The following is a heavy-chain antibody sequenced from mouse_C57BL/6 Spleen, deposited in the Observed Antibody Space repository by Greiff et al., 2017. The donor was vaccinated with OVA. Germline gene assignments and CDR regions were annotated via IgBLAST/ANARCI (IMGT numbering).Heavy chain of an antibody. J-gene: IGHJ1*03. V-gene: IGHV6-3*01. Sequence: EVQLQESGGGLVQPGGSMKLSCVASGFTFSNYWMNWVRQSPEKGLEWVAQIRLKSDNYATHYAESVKGRFTISRDDSKSSVYLQMNNLRAEDTGIYYCTEGLGYFDVWGTGTTVTVSS. CDR3: TEGLGYFDV. CDR1: GFTFSNYW. CDR2: IRLKSDNYAT.